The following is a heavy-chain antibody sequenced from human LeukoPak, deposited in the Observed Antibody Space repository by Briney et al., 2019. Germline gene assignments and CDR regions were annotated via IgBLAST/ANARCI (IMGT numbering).Heavy chain of an antibody. J-gene: IGHJ5*02. Sequence: GGSLRLSCAASGFTFDDYGMHWVRQAPGKGLEWVSGISWNSGSIGYADSVKGRFTISRDNANNSLFLQMNSLRVEDTAVYYCARTGQYCSGGTCYSGQFDLWGQGTLVTVSS. CDR2: ISWNSGSI. CDR3: ARTGQYCSGGTCYSGQFDL. V-gene: IGHV3-9*01. D-gene: IGHD2-15*01. CDR1: GFTFDDYG.